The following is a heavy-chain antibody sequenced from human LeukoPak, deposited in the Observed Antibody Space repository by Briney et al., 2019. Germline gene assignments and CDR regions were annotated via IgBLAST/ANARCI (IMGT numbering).Heavy chain of an antibody. Sequence: GGSLRLSCAASGFTFSSYAMHWVRQAPGKGLEWVAVISYDGSNKYYADSVKGRFTISRDNSKNTLYLQMNSLRAEDTAVYYCARGGPIQLWPHYYYYGMDVWGQGTTVTVSS. V-gene: IGHV3-30*04. J-gene: IGHJ6*02. CDR1: GFTFSSYA. D-gene: IGHD5-18*01. CDR3: ARGGPIQLWPHYYYYGMDV. CDR2: ISYDGSNK.